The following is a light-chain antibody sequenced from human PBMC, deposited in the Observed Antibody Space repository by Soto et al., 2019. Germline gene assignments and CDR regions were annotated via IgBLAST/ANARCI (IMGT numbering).Light chain of an antibody. CDR2: AAS. CDR3: LQKYFYPFT. V-gene: IGKV1-9*01. Sequence: DIQLTQSPSFLSASVGDRVTITCRASQGISSYLAWYQQKPGKAPKLLIYAASTLQSGVPSRFSGSGSGTEFTITISRMQNEDFATYYCLQKYFYPFTFGPGTKVDIK. CDR1: QGISSY. J-gene: IGKJ3*01.